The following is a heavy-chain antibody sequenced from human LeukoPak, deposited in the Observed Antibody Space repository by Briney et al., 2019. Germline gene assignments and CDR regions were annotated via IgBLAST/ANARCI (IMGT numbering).Heavy chain of an antibody. CDR3: ARVGGYDYYYYYMDV. J-gene: IGHJ6*03. CDR1: GGSISSGSYY. CDR2: IYTSGST. Sequence: ASETLSLTCTVSGGSISSGSYYWSWIRQPAGKGLEWIGRIYTSGSTNYNPSLKSRVTISVDTSKNQFSLKLSSVTAADTAVYYCARVGGYDYYYYYMDVWGKGTTVTISS. D-gene: IGHD5-12*01. V-gene: IGHV4-61*02.